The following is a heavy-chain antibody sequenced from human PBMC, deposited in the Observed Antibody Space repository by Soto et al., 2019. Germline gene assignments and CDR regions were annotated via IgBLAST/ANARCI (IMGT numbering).Heavy chain of an antibody. J-gene: IGHJ3*01. V-gene: IGHV3-53*01. D-gene: IGHD1-1*01. CDR3: ATWHEREHAFDV. CDR1: GLTISDKKY. Sequence: DVQLVESGGGLIQPGESLRLSCAAFGLTISDKKYVAWVRQAPGKGLEWVSALYDVDGSFYADSVTGRFTTSSDSSKTTLYLQMNDLRPDDTAVYYCATWHEREHAFDVWGQGTTVTISS. CDR2: LYDVDGS.